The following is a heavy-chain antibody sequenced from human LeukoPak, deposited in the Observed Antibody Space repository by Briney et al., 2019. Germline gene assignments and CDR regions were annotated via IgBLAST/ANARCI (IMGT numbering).Heavy chain of an antibody. Sequence: GGSLRLSCAASGFTFSSYGMHWVRQAPGKGLEWVAVIWYDGSNKYYADSVKGRFTISRDNSKNTLYLQTNSLRAEDTAVYYCARAYYYGSGSYSAFDYWGQGTLVTVSS. D-gene: IGHD3-10*01. CDR2: IWYDGSNK. J-gene: IGHJ4*02. CDR3: ARAYYYGSGSYSAFDY. CDR1: GFTFSSYG. V-gene: IGHV3-33*01.